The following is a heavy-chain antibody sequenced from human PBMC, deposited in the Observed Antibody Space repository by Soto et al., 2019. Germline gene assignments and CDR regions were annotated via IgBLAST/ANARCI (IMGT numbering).Heavy chain of an antibody. CDR1: GFTFSSYG. CDR3: ARGSEGNAFDI. D-gene: IGHD3-10*01. CDR2: IWYDGSKK. Sequence: GGSLRLSCAASGFTFSSYGMHWVRQAPGKGLEWVALIWYDGSKKYYADSVKGRFTISRDDSKNTLYLQMDSLRAEGTAVYYCARGSEGNAFDIWGQGTLVTVSS. J-gene: IGHJ3*02. V-gene: IGHV3-33*01.